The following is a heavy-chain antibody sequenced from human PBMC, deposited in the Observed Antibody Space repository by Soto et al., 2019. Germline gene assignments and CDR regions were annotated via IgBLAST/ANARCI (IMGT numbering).Heavy chain of an antibody. D-gene: IGHD3-16*01. V-gene: IGHV6-1*01. J-gene: IGHJ5*01. CDR2: TYYRSKWYD. Sequence: PSQTLSLTCAMSGDSVSSNTVAGNWIRQSPSRGLEWLGRTYYRSKWYDDYAESVKSRITINPDTYQNQFSLHLNSVTLEDTAVYYWARSGFGHQVHWFDLWGQGTLVTVSS. CDR1: GDSVSSNTVA. CDR3: ARSGFGHQVHWFDL.